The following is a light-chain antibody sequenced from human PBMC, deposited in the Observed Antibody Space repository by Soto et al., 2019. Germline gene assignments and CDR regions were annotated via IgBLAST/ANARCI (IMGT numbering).Light chain of an antibody. J-gene: IGKJ4*01. CDR1: QSSSGY. V-gene: IGKV3-11*01. Sequence: EIVLTQSPATLSLSPGERATLSCRASQSSSGYLAWYQQKPGQAPRLLIYDASTRAPGIPTRFSGSGSGTDYTLTITSLEPEDFAVYYCQQRSRFGGGTKVDIK. CDR3: QQRSR. CDR2: DAS.